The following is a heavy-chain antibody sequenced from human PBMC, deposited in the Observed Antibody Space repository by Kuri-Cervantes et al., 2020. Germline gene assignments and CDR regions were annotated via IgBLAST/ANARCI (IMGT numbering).Heavy chain of an antibody. CDR3: ARDLYGSGTETH. V-gene: IGHV3-30*03. Sequence: LSLTCAASGFTFDDYGMHWVRQAPGKGLEWVAVISYDGSNKYYADSVKGRFTISRDNSKNTLYLQMNSLRAEDTAVYYCARDLYGSGTETHWGQGTLVTVSS. CDR2: ISYDGSNK. CDR1: GFTFDDYG. J-gene: IGHJ4*02. D-gene: IGHD3-10*01.